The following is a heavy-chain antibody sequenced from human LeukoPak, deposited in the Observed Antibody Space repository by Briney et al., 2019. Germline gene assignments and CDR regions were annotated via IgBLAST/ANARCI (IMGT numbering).Heavy chain of an antibody. CDR3: GRRPAVDGPIDN. D-gene: IGHD3/OR15-3a*01. J-gene: IGHJ4*02. CDR1: GGSLHRSF. V-gene: IGHV4-59*07. Sequence: PSDTLSHTCVVSGGSLHRSFWTWVRQPPGKGLEWIGRVYSSGTTDYSPSLKSRLTISIDTSKNQFSLRLASVTAADTAVYYCGRRPAVDGPIDNWGQGILVAVSS. CDR2: VYSSGTT.